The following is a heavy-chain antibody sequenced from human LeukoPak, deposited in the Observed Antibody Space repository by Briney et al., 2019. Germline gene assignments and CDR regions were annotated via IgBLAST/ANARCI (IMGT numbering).Heavy chain of an antibody. Sequence: PSQTLSLTCTVSGGSISSGDYYWSWIRQPPGKGLEWIGYIYYSGSTNYNPSLKSRVTISVDTSKNQFSLKLSSVTAADTAVYYCARDPGYSSKLGYFDYWGQGTLVTVSS. D-gene: IGHD6-13*01. CDR1: GGSISSGDYY. V-gene: IGHV4-30-4*01. CDR3: ARDPGYSSKLGYFDY. J-gene: IGHJ4*02. CDR2: IYYSGST.